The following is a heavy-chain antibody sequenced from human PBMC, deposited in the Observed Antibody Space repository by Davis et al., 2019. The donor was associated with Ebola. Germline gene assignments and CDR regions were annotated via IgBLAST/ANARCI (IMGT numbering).Heavy chain of an antibody. V-gene: IGHV4-59*11. CDR1: GGSIGSHR. Sequence: MPSETLSLTCTVSGGSIGSHRWSWVRQPPGKGLEWIGYIYYDGSTNYNPSLKSRVTMLLDRSKAQFSLKLSSVTAADTAVYYCARGLVTYNWNYDRYYYYGMDVWGQGTTVTVSS. D-gene: IGHD1-7*01. J-gene: IGHJ6*02. CDR3: ARGLVTYNWNYDRYYYYGMDV. CDR2: IYYDGST.